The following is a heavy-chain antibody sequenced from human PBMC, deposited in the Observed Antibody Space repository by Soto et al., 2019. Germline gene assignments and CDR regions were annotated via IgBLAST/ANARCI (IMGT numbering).Heavy chain of an antibody. V-gene: IGHV4-59*01. D-gene: IGHD2-15*01. CDR2: IYYSGST. J-gene: IGHJ6*02. CDR1: GGSISSYY. CDR3: ARVENCSGGSCSYDYYGMDV. Sequence: PSETLSLTCTVSGGSISSYYWSWIRQPPGKGLEWIGYIYYSGSTNYNPSLKSRVTISVDTSKNQFSLKLSSVTDADTAVYYCARVENCSGGSCSYDYYGMDVWGQGTTVTVSS.